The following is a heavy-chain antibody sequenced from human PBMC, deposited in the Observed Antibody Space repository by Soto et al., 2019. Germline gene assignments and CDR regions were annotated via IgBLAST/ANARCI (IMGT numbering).Heavy chain of an antibody. CDR3: AVVPAANDY. CDR2: IYYSGST. V-gene: IGHV4-39*07. CDR1: GGSISSSSYY. Sequence: SETLSLTCTVSGGSISSSSYYWGWIRQPPGKGLEWIGSIYYSGSTYYNPSLKSRVTISVDTSKNQFSLKLSSVTAADTAVYYCAVVPAANDYWGQGTLVTVSS. J-gene: IGHJ4*02. D-gene: IGHD2-2*01.